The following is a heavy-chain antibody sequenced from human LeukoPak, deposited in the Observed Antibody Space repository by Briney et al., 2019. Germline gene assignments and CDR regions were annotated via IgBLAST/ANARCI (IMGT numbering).Heavy chain of an antibody. Sequence: PGGSLRLSCAASGFTFSSYAMHWVRQAPGKGLEWVAVISYDGSNKYYADSVKGRFTISRDNSKNTLYLQMNSLRAEDTAVYYCARDGDRSGSYDAFDIWGQGTMVTVSS. CDR2: ISYDGSNK. J-gene: IGHJ3*02. CDR1: GFTFSSYA. V-gene: IGHV3-30*04. D-gene: IGHD1-26*01. CDR3: ARDGDRSGSYDAFDI.